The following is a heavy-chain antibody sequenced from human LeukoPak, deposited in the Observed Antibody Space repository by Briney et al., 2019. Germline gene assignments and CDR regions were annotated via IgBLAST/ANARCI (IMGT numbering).Heavy chain of an antibody. Sequence: PSETLSLTCTVSGGSISSYYWSWIRQPPGKGLEWIGYIYYNGSTNYNPSLKSRVTISVDTSKNQFSLKLSSVTAADTAVYYCARIAVADWFDPWGQGTLVTVSS. CDR3: ARIAVADWFDP. CDR2: IYYNGST. D-gene: IGHD6-19*01. J-gene: IGHJ5*02. CDR1: GGSISSYY. V-gene: IGHV4-59*01.